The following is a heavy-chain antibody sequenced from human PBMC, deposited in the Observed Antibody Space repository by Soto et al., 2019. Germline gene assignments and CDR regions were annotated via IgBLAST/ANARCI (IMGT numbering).Heavy chain of an antibody. CDR3: ARGEGGAAAGYFDY. V-gene: IGHV3-74*01. J-gene: IGHJ4*02. D-gene: IGHD6-13*01. Sequence: EVQLVESGGGLVQPGGSLRLSCAASGFTFSSYWMHWVRQAPGKGLVWVSRINSDGSSTSYADSVKGRFTISRDNAKNTLYLQMNSLRAEDTAVYYCARGEGGAAAGYFDYWGQGTLVTVSS. CDR1: GFTFSSYW. CDR2: INSDGSST.